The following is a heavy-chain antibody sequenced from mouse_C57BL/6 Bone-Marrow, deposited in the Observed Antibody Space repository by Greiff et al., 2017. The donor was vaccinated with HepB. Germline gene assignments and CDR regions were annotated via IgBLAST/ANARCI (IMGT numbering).Heavy chain of an antibody. Sequence: QVQLKESGPGLVQPSQSLSITCTVSGFSLTSYGVHWVRQSPGKGLEWLGVIWRGGSTDYNAAFMSRLSITKDNSKSQVFFKMNSLQADDTAIYYCAKTVSTMVTTNAMDYWGQGTSVTVSS. CDR3: AKTVSTMVTTNAMDY. J-gene: IGHJ4*01. CDR1: GFSLTSYG. CDR2: IWRGGST. D-gene: IGHD2-1*01. V-gene: IGHV2-5*01.